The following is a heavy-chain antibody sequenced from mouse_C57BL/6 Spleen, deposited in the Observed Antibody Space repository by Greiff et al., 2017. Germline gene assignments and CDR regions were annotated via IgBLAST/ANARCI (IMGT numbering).Heavy chain of an antibody. Sequence: VQLQQSGTVLARPGASVKMSCKTSGYTFTSYWMHWVKQRPGQGLEWIGAIYPGNSDTSYNQKFKGKAKLTAVTSASTAYMELSSLTNEDSAVYYCTGVVAPYYAMDYWGQGTSVTVSS. V-gene: IGHV1-5*01. CDR3: TGVVAPYYAMDY. J-gene: IGHJ4*01. CDR2: IYPGNSDT. CDR1: GYTFTSYW. D-gene: IGHD1-1*01.